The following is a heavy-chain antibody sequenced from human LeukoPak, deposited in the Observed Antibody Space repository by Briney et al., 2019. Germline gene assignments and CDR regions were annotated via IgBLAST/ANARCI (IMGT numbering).Heavy chain of an antibody. D-gene: IGHD6-13*01. J-gene: IGHJ4*02. CDR1: GFTVSSNY. V-gene: IGHV3-53*01. CDR2: IYSGGST. CDR3: ARVGQQLVQDY. Sequence: GGSLRLSCAASGFTVSSNYMSWVRQAPGKGLEWVSVIYSGGSTYYADSVKGRFTISRDNSKNTLYLQMNSLRAEDTAVYCCARVGQQLVQDYWGQGTLVTVSP.